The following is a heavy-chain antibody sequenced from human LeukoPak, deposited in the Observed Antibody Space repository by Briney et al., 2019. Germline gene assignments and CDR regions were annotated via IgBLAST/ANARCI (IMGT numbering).Heavy chain of an antibody. CDR3: AEWTPAGWFDP. Sequence: SETLSLTCTVSGDSSSSYYWSWIRQPPGKGLEWIGYIYYSGSTSYNPSLKSRVTISVDTSKRQFSLKLSSVTAADTAVYYCAEWTPAGWFDPWGQGTLVTVSS. D-gene: IGHD3-3*01. CDR1: GDSSSSYY. CDR2: IYYSGST. V-gene: IGHV4-59*01. J-gene: IGHJ5*02.